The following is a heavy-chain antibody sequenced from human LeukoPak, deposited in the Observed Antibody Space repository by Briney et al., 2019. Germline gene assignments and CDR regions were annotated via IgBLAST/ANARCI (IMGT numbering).Heavy chain of an antibody. J-gene: IGHJ4*02. D-gene: IGHD5-12*01. CDR3: ARDYEWLRF. CDR2: ISSSSSTI. V-gene: IGHV3-48*01. CDR1: GFTFSSYS. Sequence: GGSLRLSCAASGFTFSSYSMNWVRQAPGKGLEWVSYISSSSSTIYYADSVKGRFTISRDNAKNSLNLQMNSLRAEDTAVYYCARDYEWLRFWGQGTLVTVSS.